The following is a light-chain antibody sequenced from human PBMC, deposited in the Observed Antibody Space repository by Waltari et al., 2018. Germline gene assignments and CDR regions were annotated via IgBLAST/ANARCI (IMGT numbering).Light chain of an antibody. Sequence: DIQMTQSPFTLSASVGDRVIITCRASQSISNWLAWYQPKPGKAPKLLIYKASTLASGVPSRFGGIGSGTDFSLTISSLQPDDFATYYCQQYNSYSLLTFGGGTKVEIK. CDR2: KAS. CDR3: QQYNSYSLLT. V-gene: IGKV1-5*03. CDR1: QSISNW. J-gene: IGKJ4*01.